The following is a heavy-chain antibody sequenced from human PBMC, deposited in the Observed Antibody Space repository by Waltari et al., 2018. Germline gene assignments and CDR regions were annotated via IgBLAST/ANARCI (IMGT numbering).Heavy chain of an antibody. Sequence: EVQLLESGGGLVQPGGSLRLSCAASGFTFSSYAMSWVRQAPGKGLEWVSAISGIGGSTYNADSVKGRFTISRDNSKNTLYLQMNSLRAEDTAVYYCANSEELRGYYGMDVWGQGTTVTVSS. D-gene: IGHD1-26*01. J-gene: IGHJ6*02. V-gene: IGHV3-23*01. CDR2: ISGIGGST. CDR3: ANSEELRGYYGMDV. CDR1: GFTFSSYA.